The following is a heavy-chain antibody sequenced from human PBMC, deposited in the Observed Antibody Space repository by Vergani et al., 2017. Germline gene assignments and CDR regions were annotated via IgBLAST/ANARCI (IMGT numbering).Heavy chain of an antibody. CDR1: GFTFSSYG. D-gene: IGHD3-10*01. CDR3: AKDLITMVRGVLYGMDV. J-gene: IGHJ6*02. Sequence: QVQLVESGGGVVQPGRSLRLSCAASGFTFSSYGMHWVRQAPGKGLEWVAVISYDGSNKYYADSVKGRFTISRENSKNTLYLQMNSLRAEDTAVYYCAKDLITMVRGVLYGMDVWGQGTTVTVSS. CDR2: ISYDGSNK. V-gene: IGHV3-30*18.